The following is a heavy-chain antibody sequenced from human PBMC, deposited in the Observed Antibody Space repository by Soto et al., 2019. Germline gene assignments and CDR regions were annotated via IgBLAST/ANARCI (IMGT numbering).Heavy chain of an antibody. Sequence: QVQLVESGGGVVQPGRSLRLSCAASGFTFSSYGMHWVRQAPGRGLEWVAVISYDGSNKYYADSVKGRFTISRDNSKNPLYLQMNSLRAEDTAVYYCAKDLVDTATAGVFDYWGQGTLVTVSS. D-gene: IGHD5-18*01. CDR2: ISYDGSNK. CDR3: AKDLVDTATAGVFDY. CDR1: GFTFSSYG. V-gene: IGHV3-30*18. J-gene: IGHJ4*02.